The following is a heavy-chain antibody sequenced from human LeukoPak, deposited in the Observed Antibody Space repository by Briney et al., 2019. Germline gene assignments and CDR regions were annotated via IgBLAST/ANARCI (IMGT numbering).Heavy chain of an antibody. V-gene: IGHV3-30*03. CDR1: GFTFSSNG. CDR3: ARPTSTMIVVVIVYGMDV. CDR2: ISYDGSNE. J-gene: IGHJ6*02. D-gene: IGHD3-22*01. Sequence: GTSLRLSCAASGFTFSSNGMHWVRQAPGKGLEWVALISYDGSNENFADSVKGRFTISRDNSKNTLYLQMNSLRAEDTAVYYCARPTSTMIVVVIVYGMDVWGQGTTVTVSS.